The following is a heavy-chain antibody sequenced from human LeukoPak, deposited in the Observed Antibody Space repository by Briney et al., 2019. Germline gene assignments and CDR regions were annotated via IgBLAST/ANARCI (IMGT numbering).Heavy chain of an antibody. CDR2: IWYDGSNK. Sequence: GGSLRLSCAASGFTFTDYYMTWIRQAPGKGLEWVAVIWYDGSNKYYADSVKGRFTISRDNSKNTLYLQMNSLRAEDTAVYYCARATGYSSGWYEYWGQGTLVTVSS. CDR3: ARATGYSSGWYEY. J-gene: IGHJ4*02. D-gene: IGHD6-19*01. CDR1: GFTFTDYY. V-gene: IGHV3-33*08.